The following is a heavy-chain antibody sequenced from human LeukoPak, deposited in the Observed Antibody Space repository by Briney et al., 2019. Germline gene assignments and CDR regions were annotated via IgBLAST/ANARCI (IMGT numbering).Heavy chain of an antibody. J-gene: IGHJ4*02. D-gene: IGHD4-17*01. CDR3: ARDLTTVTTLLHIDY. V-gene: IGHV3-21*01. Sequence: GGSLRLSCAASGFTFSSYSMNWVRQAPGXXXXXVSSISSSSSYIYYADSVKGRFTISRDNAKNSLYLQMNSLRAEDTAVYYCARDLTTVTTLLHIDYWGQGTLVTVSS. CDR2: ISSSSSYI. CDR1: GFTFSSYS.